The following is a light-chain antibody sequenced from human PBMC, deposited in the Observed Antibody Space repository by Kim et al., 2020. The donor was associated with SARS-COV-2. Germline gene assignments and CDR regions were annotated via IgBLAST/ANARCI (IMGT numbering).Light chain of an antibody. CDR3: TSYTSSTILL. CDR2: DVT. CDR1: SSDVGGYNY. J-gene: IGLJ3*02. V-gene: IGLV2-14*03. Sequence: QSALTQPASVSGSPGQLITISCTGTSSDVGGYNYVSWYQQHPGKAPKVMIYDVTKRPSGVSDRFSGSKSGNTASLTISGLQAEDEADYYCTSYTSSTILLFGGGTQLTVL.